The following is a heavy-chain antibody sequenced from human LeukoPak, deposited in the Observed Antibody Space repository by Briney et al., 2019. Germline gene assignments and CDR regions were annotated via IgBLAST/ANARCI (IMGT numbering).Heavy chain of an antibody. CDR1: GGSISNYY. CDR2: IYLSGST. CDR3: ARFLYGDYGDY. D-gene: IGHD4-17*01. J-gene: IGHJ4*02. V-gene: IGHV4-59*08. Sequence: SETLSLTCTVSGGSISNYYWSWIRQPPGKGLEWIGYIYLSGSTNYNPSLKSRVTISVDTSKNQFSLKLSSVTAADTAVYYCARFLYGDYGDYWGQGTLVTVSS.